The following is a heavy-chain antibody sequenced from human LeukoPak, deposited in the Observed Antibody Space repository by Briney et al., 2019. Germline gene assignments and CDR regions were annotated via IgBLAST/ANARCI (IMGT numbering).Heavy chain of an antibody. J-gene: IGHJ4*02. CDR3: ARDRVDIVATTGY. D-gene: IGHD5-12*01. CDR1: GGSFSGYY. CDR2: INHSGST. Sequence: PSETLSLTCAVYGGSFSGYYWSWIRQPPGKGLEWIGEINHSGSTNYNPSLKSQVTISVDTSKNQFSLKLSSVTAADTAVYYCARDRVDIVATTGYWGQGTLVTVSS. V-gene: IGHV4-34*01.